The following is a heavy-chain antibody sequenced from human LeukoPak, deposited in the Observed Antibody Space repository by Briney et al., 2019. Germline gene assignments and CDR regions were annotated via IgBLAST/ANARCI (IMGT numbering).Heavy chain of an antibody. Sequence: GGSLRLSCAASGFTFSDYYMSWIRQAPGKGLERVSYISSSGSTIYYADAVEGRFTISRDNARNSLYLQMNRLRAEDTATYYCARESVAIDYWGQGTLVTVSS. CDR3: ARESVAIDY. CDR1: GFTFSDYY. CDR2: ISSSGSTI. J-gene: IGHJ4*02. D-gene: IGHD2-15*01. V-gene: IGHV3-11*01.